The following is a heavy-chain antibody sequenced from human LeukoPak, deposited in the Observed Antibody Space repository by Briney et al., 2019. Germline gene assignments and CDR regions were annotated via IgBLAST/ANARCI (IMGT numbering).Heavy chain of an antibody. CDR3: AKDGPYYYGSGSYYPPYYFDY. D-gene: IGHD3-10*01. J-gene: IGHJ4*02. CDR1: GFTFSSYA. CDR2: ISGSDGST. V-gene: IGHV3-23*01. Sequence: GGSLRLSCAASGFTFSSYAMSWVRQAPGKGLEWVSAISGSDGSTYYADSVKGRFTISRDNSKNTLYLQMNSLRAEDTAVYYCAKDGPYYYGSGSYYPPYYFDYWGQGTLVTVSS.